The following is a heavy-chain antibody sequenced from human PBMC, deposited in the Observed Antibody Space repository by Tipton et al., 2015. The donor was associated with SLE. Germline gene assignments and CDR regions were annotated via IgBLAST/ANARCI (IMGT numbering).Heavy chain of an antibody. Sequence: GLVKPSQTLSLPCAISGDSVSSNSAAWSWIRQSPSRGLEWLGRTYYRSKWYNDYAVSVKSRITINPDTSKSQFSLQLNSVTPEDTAAYYCARERGYDAFDIWGQGTMVTVSS. CDR1: GDSVSSNSAA. CDR3: ARERGYDAFDI. J-gene: IGHJ3*02. V-gene: IGHV6-1*01. D-gene: IGHD2-15*01. CDR2: TYYRSKWYN.